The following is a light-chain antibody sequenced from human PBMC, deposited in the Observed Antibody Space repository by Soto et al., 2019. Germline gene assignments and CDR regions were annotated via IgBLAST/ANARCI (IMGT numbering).Light chain of an antibody. V-gene: IGKV3-20*01. CDR2: GAS. J-gene: IGKJ1*01. CDR3: QQYGGSPRT. CDR1: QSVSTSQ. Sequence: EIVMTQSPATLSLSPGERATLSCRASQSVSTSQLAWYQQKPGQAPRLLIFGASSRATGIPDRFRGSGSGTDFTLTISRLEPEDFAVYYCQQYGGSPRTFGQGTKVDNK.